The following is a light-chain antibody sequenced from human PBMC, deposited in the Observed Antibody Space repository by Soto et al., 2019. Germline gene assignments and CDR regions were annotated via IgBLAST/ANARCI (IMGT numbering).Light chain of an antibody. CDR1: QDINSY. CDR2: AAS. V-gene: IGKV1D-16*01. J-gene: IGKJ4*01. CDR3: QQYNIYPLT. Sequence: DVQMTQSPSSLSASVGDRVTITCRASQDINSYLAWYQQKPGNAPKSLIYAASSLQTGVPSRFSGSESGSDFTLTINNLQPEDSATYYCQQYNIYPLTFGGGTKVGIK.